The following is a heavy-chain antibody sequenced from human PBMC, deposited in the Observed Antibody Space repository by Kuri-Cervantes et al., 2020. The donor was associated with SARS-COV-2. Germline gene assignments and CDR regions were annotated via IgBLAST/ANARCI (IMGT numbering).Heavy chain of an antibody. CDR1: GGSISSSSYY. J-gene: IGHJ4*02. V-gene: IGHV4-39*07. D-gene: IGHD3-9*01. Sequence: ESLKISCTVSGGSISSSSYYWGWIRQPPGKGLEWIGSIYYSGSTYYNPSLKSRVTISVDTSKNQFSLKLSSVTAADTAVYYCARGGFYDILTGYYPPFDYWGQGTLVTVSS. CDR3: ARGGFYDILTGYYPPFDY. CDR2: IYYSGST.